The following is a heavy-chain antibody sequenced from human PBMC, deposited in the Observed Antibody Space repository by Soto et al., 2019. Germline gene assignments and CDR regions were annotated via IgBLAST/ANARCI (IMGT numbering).Heavy chain of an antibody. J-gene: IGHJ5*02. CDR2: VAHDGTGN. CDR3: ARDTRITGIVADIDL. Sequence: GGSLRLSCAASGFSFSDHAMHWVRRAPGKGLEWVGRVAHDGTGNYYADSAEGRFTISTDKASNTLSLQMDSLNTEATAADYFARDTRITGIVADIDLWGRGTLVTVSS. CDR1: GFSFSDHA. D-gene: IGHD1-20*01. V-gene: IGHV3-30-3*01.